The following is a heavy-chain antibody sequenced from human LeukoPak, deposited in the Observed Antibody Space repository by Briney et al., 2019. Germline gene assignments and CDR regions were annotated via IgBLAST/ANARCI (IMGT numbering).Heavy chain of an antibody. CDR3: ARAPLSGYDFWSGAYYFDY. CDR1: GFTFSSYG. CDR2: IYHSGST. V-gene: IGHV4-38-2*01. Sequence: GSLRLSCAASGFTFSSYGMSWVRQAPGKGLEWIGSIYHSGSTYYNPSLRSRVTISVDTSKNQFSLKLSSVTAADTAVYYCARAPLSGYDFWSGAYYFDYWGQGTLVTVSS. D-gene: IGHD3-3*01. J-gene: IGHJ4*02.